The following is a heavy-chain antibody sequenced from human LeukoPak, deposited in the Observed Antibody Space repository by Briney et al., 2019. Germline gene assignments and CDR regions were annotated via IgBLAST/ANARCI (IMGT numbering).Heavy chain of an antibody. V-gene: IGHV3-30*18. Sequence: GGSLRLSCTASGFTFSNYGVHWVRQAPGKGLEWVAVISYDGSNKYYADSVKGRFTISRDNSKNTLHLQVNSLRAEDTAVYYCAKDCGGDCYLSHYYYGMDVWGQGTTVTVS. CDR2: ISYDGSNK. D-gene: IGHD2-21*02. CDR1: GFTFSNYG. CDR3: AKDCGGDCYLSHYYYGMDV. J-gene: IGHJ6*02.